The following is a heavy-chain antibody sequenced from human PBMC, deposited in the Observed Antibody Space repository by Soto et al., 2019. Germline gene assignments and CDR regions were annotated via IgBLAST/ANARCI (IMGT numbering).Heavy chain of an antibody. J-gene: IGHJ6*02. CDR1: GYTFTSYG. Sequence: ASVKVSCKASGYTFTSYGLSWVRQAPGQGLEWMGWINGYTGNTNYAQKFQGRVTMTTDTSTNTTYLDLWTLISDDTAVYYCARSWVTGKGGIDVWGQGTTVTVSS. CDR2: INGYTGNT. D-gene: IGHD3-16*01. CDR3: ARSWVTGKGGIDV. V-gene: IGHV1-18*01.